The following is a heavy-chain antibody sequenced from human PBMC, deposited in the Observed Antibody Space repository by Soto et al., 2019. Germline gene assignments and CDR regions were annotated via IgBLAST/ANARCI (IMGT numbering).Heavy chain of an antibody. V-gene: IGHV3-64D*06. Sequence: PGGSLRLSCAASGFTFSSYAMSWVRQAPGKGLEWVSTISNNGGSTYYADSVKGRFTISRDNSKNTLYLQMSSLRAEDTAVYYCVKDMTGLKYWYFDLWGRGTLVTVSS. CDR1: GFTFSSYA. D-gene: IGHD1-20*01. CDR2: ISNNGGST. CDR3: VKDMTGLKYWYFDL. J-gene: IGHJ2*01.